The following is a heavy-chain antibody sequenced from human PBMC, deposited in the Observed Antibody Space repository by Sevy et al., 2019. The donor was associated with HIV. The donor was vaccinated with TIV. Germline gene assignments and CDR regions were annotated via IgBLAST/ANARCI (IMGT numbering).Heavy chain of an antibody. CDR1: GFIFNNYA. V-gene: IGHV3-23*01. J-gene: IGHJ3*02. D-gene: IGHD3-16*02. CDR2: ISGGADST. CDR3: AKYRVQAMNVFDI. Sequence: GGCLRLSCAASGFIFNNYAMSWVRQAPGKGLEWVSSISGGADSTFYADSVKGRFTISIENSKNTLYLQMNSLRGEDTAVYYCAKYRVQAMNVFDIWGQGTVVTVSS.